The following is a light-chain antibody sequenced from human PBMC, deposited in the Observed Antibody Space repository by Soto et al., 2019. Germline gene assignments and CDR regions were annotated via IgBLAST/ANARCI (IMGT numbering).Light chain of an antibody. J-gene: IGLJ2*01. CDR3: CSYAGSAAVV. V-gene: IGLV2-23*01. CDR2: ESS. Sequence: QSALTQPASVSGSPGQSITISCTGTSSDVGSYNLVSWYQQHPGKAPKLIIYESSKRPAGVSNRFSGSKSGNTASVTVSGLQAEDEADYYCCSYAGSAAVVFGGGTKLTVL. CDR1: SSDVGSYNL.